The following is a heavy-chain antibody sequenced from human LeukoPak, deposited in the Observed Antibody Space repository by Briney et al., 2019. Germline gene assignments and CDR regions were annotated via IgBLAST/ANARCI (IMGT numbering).Heavy chain of an antibody. CDR3: ARVRDGYNDAFDI. Sequence: ASVKVSCKASGYTFTSYGISWVRQAPGQGLEWMGWISAYNGNTNYAQKLQGRVTMTTDTSTSTAYMELRSLRSEDTAVYYCARVRDGYNDAFDIWGQGTMVIVSS. CDR2: ISAYNGNT. CDR1: GYTFTSYG. V-gene: IGHV1-18*01. D-gene: IGHD5-24*01. J-gene: IGHJ3*02.